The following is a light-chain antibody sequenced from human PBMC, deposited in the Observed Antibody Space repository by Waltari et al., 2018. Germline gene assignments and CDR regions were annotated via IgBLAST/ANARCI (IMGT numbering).Light chain of an antibody. CDR1: SGSLSTTSY. CDR2: KAN. Sequence: QTVVTQEPSLSVSPGGTVTLTCALSSGSLSTTSYATWYQQTPGQAQRPPVYKANARSSGVPDRFSGSILGNTAALTITGAQADDESDYYCALYMGSGIWVFGGGTRLTVL. J-gene: IGLJ3*02. V-gene: IGLV8-61*01. CDR3: ALYMGSGIWV.